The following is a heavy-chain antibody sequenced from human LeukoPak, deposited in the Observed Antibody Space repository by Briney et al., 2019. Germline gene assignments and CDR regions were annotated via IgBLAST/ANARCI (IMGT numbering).Heavy chain of an antibody. Sequence: PGGSLRLSCAASGFTFSSNAMSWVRQAPGKGLEWVSAISGSGGSTYYADSVKGRFTISRDNSKSTLNLQMNSLRVEDTAVYYCAKDPRASSAYHYDRLGYWGQGTLVTVSS. CDR3: AKDPRASSAYHYDRLGY. D-gene: IGHD3-22*01. CDR1: GFTFSSNA. CDR2: ISGSGGST. V-gene: IGHV3-23*01. J-gene: IGHJ4*02.